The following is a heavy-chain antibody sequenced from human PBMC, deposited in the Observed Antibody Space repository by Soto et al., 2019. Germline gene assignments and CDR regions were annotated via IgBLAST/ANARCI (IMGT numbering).Heavy chain of an antibody. CDR3: ARSVWFGSGSSGGYYFDY. CDR2: INADNGNT. V-gene: IGHV1-3*01. CDR1: GYTFTSYA. J-gene: IGHJ4*02. D-gene: IGHD6-6*01. Sequence: GASVKVSCKAPGYTFTSYAMHWARQAPGQRLEWMGWINADNGNTKYSQRFQGRVTITRDTSAGTAYMELSSLRSEDTAVYYCARSVWFGSGSSGGYYFDYWGQGTLVTVSS.